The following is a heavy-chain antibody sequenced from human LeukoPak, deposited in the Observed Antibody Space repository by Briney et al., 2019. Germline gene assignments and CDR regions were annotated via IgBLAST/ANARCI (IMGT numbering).Heavy chain of an antibody. J-gene: IGHJ5*02. CDR1: GGSISSSSYY. D-gene: IGHD6-19*01. CDR3: ARARAVAGTRYNWFDP. Sequence: SETLSLTCTVSGGSISSSSYYWGWIRQPPGKGLEWIGSIYYSGSTYYNPSLKSRVTISVDTSKNQFSLKLSSVTAADTAVYYCARARAVAGTRYNWFDPWGQGTLVTVSS. CDR2: IYYSGST. V-gene: IGHV4-39*07.